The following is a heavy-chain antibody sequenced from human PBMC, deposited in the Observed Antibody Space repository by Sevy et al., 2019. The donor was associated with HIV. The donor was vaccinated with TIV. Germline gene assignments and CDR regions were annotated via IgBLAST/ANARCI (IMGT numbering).Heavy chain of an antibody. J-gene: IGHJ5*02. V-gene: IGHV3-15*01. D-gene: IGHD3-3*01. CDR2: IKSKTDGGSA. CDR3: TGATVFGPTWFDP. CDR1: GYTFNNAW. Sequence: GGSLRLSCAASGYTFNNAWMSWVRQAPGKGLERLGRIKSKTDGGSAEYASPVKGRFTISRDDSKSTLYLQMNRLRTEDTGVYYCTGATVFGPTWFDPWGQGALVTVSS.